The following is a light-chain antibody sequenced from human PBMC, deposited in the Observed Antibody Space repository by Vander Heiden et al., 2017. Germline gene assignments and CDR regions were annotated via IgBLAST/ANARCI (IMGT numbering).Light chain of an antibody. V-gene: IGLV1-40*01. Sequence: QSVLPQPPSLSGAPGQRVTISCTGSSTNIGAGYDVHWYQQLPGTAPKLLIYGNSNRPSGVPDRFSGSKSGTSASLAITGLQAEDEADYYCQSYDSSLSGSVFGGGTKLTVL. CDR3: QSYDSSLSGSV. CDR1: STNIGAGYD. J-gene: IGLJ2*01. CDR2: GNS.